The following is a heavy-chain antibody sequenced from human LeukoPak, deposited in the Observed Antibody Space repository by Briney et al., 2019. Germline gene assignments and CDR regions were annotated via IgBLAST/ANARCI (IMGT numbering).Heavy chain of an antibody. V-gene: IGHV3-74*01. Sequence: GGSLRLSCAASEFTFSAYWMHWVRQAPGKGLVWVARIRGDGSMTNYADSVKGRFTISRDNAKNTLYLQMNSLRLEDTAVYYCARENLAAAADYWGQGTVVTVSS. CDR1: EFTFSAYW. CDR2: IRGDGSMT. D-gene: IGHD6-25*01. CDR3: ARENLAAAADY. J-gene: IGHJ4*02.